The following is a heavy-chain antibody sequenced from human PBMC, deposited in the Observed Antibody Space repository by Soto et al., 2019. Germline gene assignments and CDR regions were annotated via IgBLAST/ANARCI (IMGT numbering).Heavy chain of an antibody. CDR2: ISGSGGST. CDR1: GFTFSSYA. Sequence: GGSLRLSCAASGFTFSSYAMSWVRQAPGKGLEWVSAISGSGGSTYYADSVKGRFTISRDNSKNTLYLQMNSLRAEDTAVYYCAKVIRRGQQLVMWAFDYWGQGTLVTVSS. J-gene: IGHJ4*02. CDR3: AKVIRRGQQLVMWAFDY. V-gene: IGHV3-23*01. D-gene: IGHD6-13*01.